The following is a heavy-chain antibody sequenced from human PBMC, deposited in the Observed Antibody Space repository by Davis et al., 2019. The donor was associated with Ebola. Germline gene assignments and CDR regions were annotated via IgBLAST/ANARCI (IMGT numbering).Heavy chain of an antibody. Sequence: SETLSLTCTVSGGSISSSSYYWGWIRQPPGKGLEWIGIIYYSGSTYYNPSLKSRVTISVDTSKNQFSLKLSSVTAADTAVYYCARLPIGRSYYYYGMDVWGQGTTVTVSS. D-gene: IGHD1-26*01. CDR3: ARLPIGRSYYYYGMDV. J-gene: IGHJ6*02. CDR2: IYYSGST. V-gene: IGHV4-39*01. CDR1: GGSISSSSYY.